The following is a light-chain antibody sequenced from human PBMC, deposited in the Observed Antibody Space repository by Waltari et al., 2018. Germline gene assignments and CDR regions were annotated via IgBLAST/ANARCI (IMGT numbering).Light chain of an antibody. Sequence: QSALSQPASVSGSPGQSGPISCPGTSKDVGATDYASWYQQHPGRAPKLMIYDVRQRSSGVSNRFSGSRAGNTASLTISGLQTEDEADYYCTAYTTSATLVFGGGTRLTVL. CDR1: SKDVGATDY. V-gene: IGLV2-14*03. CDR3: TAYTTSATLV. CDR2: DVR. J-gene: IGLJ3*02.